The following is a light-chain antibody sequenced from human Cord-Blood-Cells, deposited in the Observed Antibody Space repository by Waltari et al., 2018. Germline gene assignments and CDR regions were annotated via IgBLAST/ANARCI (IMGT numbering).Light chain of an antibody. CDR2: EGS. CDR1: SSDVGSNNM. Sequence: SALPQHAPVSGPLGRSITSHSTRTSSDVGSNNMVSWYQQHPGKAPKLMIYEGSKRPSGVSKRFSGSKSGNTASLTISGLQAEDEADYYCCSYAGSSTLVFGGGTKLTVL. V-gene: IGLV2-23*01. CDR3: CSYAGSSTLV. J-gene: IGLJ2*01.